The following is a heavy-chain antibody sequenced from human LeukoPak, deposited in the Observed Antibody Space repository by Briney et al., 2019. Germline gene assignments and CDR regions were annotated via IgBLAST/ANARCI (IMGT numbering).Heavy chain of an antibody. CDR2: SNPDSGDT. Sequence: ASVKVSCKASGDTVTNYYIHGVRQAPGQGLEWMGRSNPDSGDTDYAQKFQGRVTMTRDTSITTAYMELSRLTSDDTAVYYCARDTGWEVSLKYFDFWGRGTLVTVSS. J-gene: IGHJ2*01. CDR1: GDTVTNYY. V-gene: IGHV1-2*02. D-gene: IGHD1-26*01. CDR3: ARDTGWEVSLKYFDF.